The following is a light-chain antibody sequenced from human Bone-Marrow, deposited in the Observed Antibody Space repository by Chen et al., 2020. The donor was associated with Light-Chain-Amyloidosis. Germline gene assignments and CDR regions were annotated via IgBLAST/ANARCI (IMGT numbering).Light chain of an antibody. CDR2: DDS. CDR1: DIETES. J-gene: IGLJ2*01. V-gene: IGLV3-21*02. CDR3: QVWDSINDQVF. Sequence: SYVLTQPPAVSVAPGQTARITCGGDDIETESVHWYQLKPGQAPVLVVEDDSDRPSGIPERFSGANSGNTATLTISRVEGGDEADYYCQVWDSINDQVFFGGGTKLTVL.